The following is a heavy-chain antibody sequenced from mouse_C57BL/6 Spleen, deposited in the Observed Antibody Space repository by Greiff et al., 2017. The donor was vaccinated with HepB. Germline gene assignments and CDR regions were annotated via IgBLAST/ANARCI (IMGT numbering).Heavy chain of an antibody. CDR1: GFTFSSYG. V-gene: IGHV5-6*01. CDR3: ALITTVVAEAMDY. D-gene: IGHD1-1*01. Sequence: EVHLVESGGDLVKPGGSLKLSCAASGFTFSSYGMSWVRQTPDKRLEWVATISSGGSYTYYPDSVKGRFTISRDNAKNTLYLQMSSLKSEDTAMYYCALITTVVAEAMDYWGQGTSVTVSS. CDR2: ISSGGSYT. J-gene: IGHJ4*01.